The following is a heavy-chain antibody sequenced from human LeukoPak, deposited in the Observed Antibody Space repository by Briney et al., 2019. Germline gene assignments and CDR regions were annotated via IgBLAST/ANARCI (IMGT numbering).Heavy chain of an antibody. J-gene: IGHJ4*02. CDR2: INAGNGNT. V-gene: IGHV1-3*01. CDR1: GYTFTSYA. Sequence: ASVKVSCKASGYTFTSYAMHWVRQAPGQRLEWMGWINAGNGNTKYSQKFQGRVTITRDTSASTAYMELSSLRSEDTALYYCARESQYYYDSSGHDYWGQGTLVTVSS. D-gene: IGHD3-22*01. CDR3: ARESQYYYDSSGHDY.